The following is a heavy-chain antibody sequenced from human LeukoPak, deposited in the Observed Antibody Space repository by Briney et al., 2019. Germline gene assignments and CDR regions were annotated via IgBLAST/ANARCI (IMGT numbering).Heavy chain of an antibody. J-gene: IGHJ1*01. CDR1: GFTFSSYS. V-gene: IGHV3-21*01. Sequence: GGSLRLSCAASGFTFSSYSMNWVRQAPGKGLEWVSSISTSSSYIYYADSVKGRFTIARDNAKNSLYLQMNSLRAEDTAVYYCAREIEKQLDAEYFQNWGQGTLVTVSS. CDR3: AREIEKQLDAEYFQN. CDR2: ISTSSSYI. D-gene: IGHD6-13*01.